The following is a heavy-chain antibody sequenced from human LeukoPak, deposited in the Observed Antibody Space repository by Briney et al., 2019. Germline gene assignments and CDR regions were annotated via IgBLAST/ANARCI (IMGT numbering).Heavy chain of an antibody. J-gene: IGHJ4*02. CDR2: IYYSGST. Sequence: NPSETLSLTCTVSGGSISSYYWSWIRQPPGKGLEWIGYIYYSGSTNYNPSLKSRVTISVDTSKNQFSLKLSSVTAADTAVYYCASAKPPTVFDYWGQGTLVTVSS. CDR1: GGSISSYY. D-gene: IGHD2-2*02. CDR3: ASAKPPTVFDY. V-gene: IGHV4-59*01.